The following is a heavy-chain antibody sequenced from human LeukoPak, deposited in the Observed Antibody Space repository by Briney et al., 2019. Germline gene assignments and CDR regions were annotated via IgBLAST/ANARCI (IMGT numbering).Heavy chain of an antibody. J-gene: IGHJ4*02. CDR3: ARGRFAGEFGE. Sequence: GASVKVSCKASGYTFTTYAINWVRQAPGQGLEWMGWISAYNGNTNYAQKLQGRVTMTTDTSTSTAYMELRSLRSDDTAVYYCARGRFAGEFGEWGQGTLVTVSS. V-gene: IGHV1-18*01. D-gene: IGHD3-10*01. CDR2: ISAYNGNT. CDR1: GYTFTTYA.